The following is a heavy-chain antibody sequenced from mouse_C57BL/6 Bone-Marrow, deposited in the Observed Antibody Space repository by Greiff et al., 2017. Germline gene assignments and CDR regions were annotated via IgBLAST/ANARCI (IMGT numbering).Heavy chain of an antibody. Sequence: QVQLQQSGAELMKPGASVKLSCKATGYTFTGYWIEWVKQRPGHGLEWIGEILPGSGSTNDNEKFKGKATFTADTSSNTAYMQLSSLTTEDSAIYYCARTYYYGSSYDYWGQGTTLTVSS. D-gene: IGHD1-1*01. V-gene: IGHV1-9*01. J-gene: IGHJ2*01. CDR2: ILPGSGST. CDR1: GYTFTGYW. CDR3: ARTYYYGSSYDY.